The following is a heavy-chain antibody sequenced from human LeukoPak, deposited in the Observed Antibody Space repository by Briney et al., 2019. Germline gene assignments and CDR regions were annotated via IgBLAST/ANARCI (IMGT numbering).Heavy chain of an antibody. CDR2: ISGSGGST. CDR3: AKKYYYDSSGYSDDAFDI. V-gene: IGHV3-23*01. Sequence: GGSLRLSCAASGFTFSSYGMSWVRQAPGKGLEWVSAISGSGGSTYYADSVKGRFTISRDNSENTLYLQMNSLRAEDTAVYYCAKKYYYDSSGYSDDAFDIWGQGTMVTVSS. J-gene: IGHJ3*02. CDR1: GFTFSSYG. D-gene: IGHD3-22*01.